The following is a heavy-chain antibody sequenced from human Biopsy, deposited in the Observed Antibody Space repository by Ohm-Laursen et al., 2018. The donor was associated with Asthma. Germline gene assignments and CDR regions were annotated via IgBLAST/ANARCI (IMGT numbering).Heavy chain of an antibody. D-gene: IGHD4-17*01. V-gene: IGHV1-24*01. CDR1: GYSLTALS. CDR2: HDHEEGGT. CDR3: ASDFPKDYVRYNFQF. J-gene: IGHJ4*02. Sequence: ASVTVSRKISGYSLTALSMHWVRQAPGQGLEWMGGHDHEEGGTVNARRFQGRVTMTEDTSTDTAYMELSSLSSDDTAVYYCASDFPKDYVRYNFQFWGQGTLVTVSS.